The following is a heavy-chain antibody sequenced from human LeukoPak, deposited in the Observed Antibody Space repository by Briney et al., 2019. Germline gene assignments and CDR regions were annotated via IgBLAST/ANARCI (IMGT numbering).Heavy chain of an antibody. J-gene: IGHJ4*02. Sequence: GGSLRLSCAASGFTFSNAWMTWVRQAPGKGLEWVGRSISKIDGGTTDYAAPVKGRFTIPRDDSQNTVYLQMNSLKTEDTAMYYCTTTIDYWGQGTLVTVSS. CDR2: SISKIDGGTT. CDR3: TTTIDY. V-gene: IGHV3-15*01. D-gene: IGHD4-11*01. CDR1: GFTFSNAW.